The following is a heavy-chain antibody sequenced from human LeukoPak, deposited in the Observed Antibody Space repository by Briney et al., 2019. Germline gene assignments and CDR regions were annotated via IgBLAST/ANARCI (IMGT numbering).Heavy chain of an antibody. CDR1: GGFISSNSYY. V-gene: IGHV4-39*01. Sequence: SETLSLTCTVSGGFISSNSYYWGWIRQPPGKGLEWIGSIYYSGSTYYNPSLKSRVTLSVDTSKNQFSLKLTSVTAADTAVYYCARRSSGSYDGRFDPWGLGTLVTVSS. CDR2: IYYSGST. CDR3: ARRSSGSYDGRFDP. D-gene: IGHD3-10*01. J-gene: IGHJ5*02.